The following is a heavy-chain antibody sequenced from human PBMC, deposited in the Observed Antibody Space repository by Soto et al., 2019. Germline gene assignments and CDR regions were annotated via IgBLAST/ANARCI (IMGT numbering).Heavy chain of an antibody. V-gene: IGHV4-59*08. CDR3: VRQGIGFLHGLVDV. Sequence: QVQVQQSGPGLVKPSETISLTCTDYSGPSKSHNWGWIRQPPGRGLEWIGYVYDTWSTSYNPSLKSRVTVSADTSTNRISLTLIFVTAADTAVYYCVRQGIGFLHGLVDVWGQGTTVIVSS. J-gene: IGHJ6*01. CDR2: VYDTWST. D-gene: IGHD3-10*01. CDR1: SGPSKSHN.